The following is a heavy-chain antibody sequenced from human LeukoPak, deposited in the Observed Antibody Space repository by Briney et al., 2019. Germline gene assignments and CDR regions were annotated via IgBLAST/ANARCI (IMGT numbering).Heavy chain of an antibody. J-gene: IGHJ4*02. CDR2: IYYSGST. Sequence: SETLSLTCTVSGGSIISSSYYWGWIRQPPGKGLEWIGSIYYSGSTYYNPSLKSRVTISVDTSKNQFSLKLSSVTAADTAVYYCARDNGGNNDYWGQGTLVTVSS. CDR1: GGSIISSSYY. V-gene: IGHV4-39*07. CDR3: ARDNGGNNDY. D-gene: IGHD4-23*01.